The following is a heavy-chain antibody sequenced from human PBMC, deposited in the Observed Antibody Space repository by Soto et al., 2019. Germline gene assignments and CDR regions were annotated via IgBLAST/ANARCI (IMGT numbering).Heavy chain of an antibody. Sequence: QVQLVESGGGVVQPGRSLRLSCAASGFTFSSYGMHWVRQAPGKGLEWVAVISYDGSNKYYADSVKGRFTISRDTSKNTLYLQMNSLRAEDTAVYYCAKQFYDFWSGEYYFDYWGQGTMVTVFS. J-gene: IGHJ4*02. CDR1: GFTFSSYG. D-gene: IGHD3-3*01. CDR3: AKQFYDFWSGEYYFDY. V-gene: IGHV3-30*18. CDR2: ISYDGSNK.